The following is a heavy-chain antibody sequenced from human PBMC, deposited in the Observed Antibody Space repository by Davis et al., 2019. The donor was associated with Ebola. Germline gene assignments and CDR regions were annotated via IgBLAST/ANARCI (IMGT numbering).Heavy chain of an antibody. J-gene: IGHJ4*02. Sequence: AASVKVSCKASGGTFSSYAISWVRQAPGQGLEWMGGIIPIFGTANYAQKFQGRVTITADESTSTAYMELTSLRSDDTAVYYCARTAQWELSPYFDQWGQGTLVTVSS. CDR2: IIPIFGTA. V-gene: IGHV1-69*13. CDR3: ARTAQWELSPYFDQ. CDR1: GGTFSSYA. D-gene: IGHD1-26*01.